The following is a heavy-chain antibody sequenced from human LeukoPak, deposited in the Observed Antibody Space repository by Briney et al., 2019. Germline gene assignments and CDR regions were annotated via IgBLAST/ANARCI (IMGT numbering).Heavy chain of an antibody. D-gene: IGHD4-17*01. V-gene: IGHV1-18*01. CDR1: GYTFTSYG. Sequence: ASVKVSCKASGYTFTSYGISWVRQAPGQGLEWMGWISAYNGNTNYAQKLQGRVTMTTDASTSTAYMELRSLRSDDTAVYYCARTQTGYGDYGYYYYYYMDVWGKGTTVTVSS. CDR3: ARTQTGYGDYGYYYYYYMDV. CDR2: ISAYNGNT. J-gene: IGHJ6*03.